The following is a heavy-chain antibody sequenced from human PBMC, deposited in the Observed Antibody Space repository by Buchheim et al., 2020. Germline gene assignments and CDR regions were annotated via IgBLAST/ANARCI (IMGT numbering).Heavy chain of an antibody. CDR2: ITSKADGETT. J-gene: IGHJ4*02. CDR3: NADVPVRGGGEFDY. CDR1: GFTFSGAW. Sequence: EVQLVESGGGFVKPGESLRLSCAASGFTFSGAWMTWVRQAPGKGLEYIGRITSKADGETTDYTAPVNGRLTISRDDSINTMFLQMISLKTDDTAVYYCNADVPVRGGGEFDYWGQGTL. D-gene: IGHD3-10*01. V-gene: IGHV3-15*01.